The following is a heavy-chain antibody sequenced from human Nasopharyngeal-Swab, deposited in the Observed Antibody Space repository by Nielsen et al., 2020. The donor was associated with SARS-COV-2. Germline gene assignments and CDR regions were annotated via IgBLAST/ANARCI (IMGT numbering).Heavy chain of an antibody. V-gene: IGHV3-9*01. J-gene: IGHJ6*02. CDR3: AKEGPYGSGTTYYYYGMDV. D-gene: IGHD3-10*01. Sequence: SLKISCAASGFTFDDYAMHWVRQAPGKGPEWVSGISWNSGSIGYADSVKGRFTISRDNAKNSLYLQMNSLRAEDTALYYCAKEGPYGSGTTYYYYGMDVWGQGTTVTVSS. CDR2: ISWNSGSI. CDR1: GFTFDDYA.